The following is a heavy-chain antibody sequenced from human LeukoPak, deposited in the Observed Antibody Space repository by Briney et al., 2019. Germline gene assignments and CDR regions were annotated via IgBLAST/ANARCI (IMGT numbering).Heavy chain of an antibody. Sequence: SVKVSCKASGGTFSSYAISWVRQAPGQGLEWMGGIIPIFGTANYAQKFQGRVTITADGSTSTAYMELSSLRSEDTAVYYCAREAQVLYQLQQGFAYWGQGTLVTVSS. V-gene: IGHV1-69*13. CDR3: AREAQVLYQLQQGFAY. CDR2: IIPIFGTA. J-gene: IGHJ4*02. D-gene: IGHD2-2*01. CDR1: GGTFSSYA.